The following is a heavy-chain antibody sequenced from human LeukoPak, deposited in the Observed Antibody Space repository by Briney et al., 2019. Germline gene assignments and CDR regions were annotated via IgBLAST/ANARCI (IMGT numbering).Heavy chain of an antibody. Sequence: PGGSLRLSCAASGFTFSSYSMNWVRQAPGKGLDWVSSISGSGAGTYYADSVKGRFTISRDNSKNTLYLQMNSLRAEDTAVYYCAKSIAVAFYSWGQGTLVTVSS. CDR2: ISGSGAGT. CDR3: AKSIAVAFYS. V-gene: IGHV3-23*01. D-gene: IGHD6-19*01. CDR1: GFTFSSYS. J-gene: IGHJ4*02.